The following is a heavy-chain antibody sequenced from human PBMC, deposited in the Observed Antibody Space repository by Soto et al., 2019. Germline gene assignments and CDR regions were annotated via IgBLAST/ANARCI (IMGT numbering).Heavy chain of an antibody. CDR3: AINGNDYVWASRHAFDI. CDR1: GYTFTSYD. Sequence: GSGKVSCKASGYTFTSYDTNWERQATGHGLEWMGWMNPNSGNTGYAQKFQGRVSMTRNSSISTAYMELSSLRSEDTAVYYCAINGNDYVWASRHAFDIWGQGTMVTGS. V-gene: IGHV1-8*01. CDR2: MNPNSGNT. D-gene: IGHD3-16*01. J-gene: IGHJ3*02.